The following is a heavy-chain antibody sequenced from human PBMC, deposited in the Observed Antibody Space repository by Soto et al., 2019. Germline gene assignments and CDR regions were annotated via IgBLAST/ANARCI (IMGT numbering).Heavy chain of an antibody. Sequence: PGESLKISCTGSGYTFTSYDINWVRQATGEGLEWMGWMNPNSGNTGYAQKFQGRVTMTRNTSISTAYMELSSLRSEDTAVYYCASANANANPYYYYYMDVWGKGTTVTVSS. V-gene: IGHV1-8*01. CDR1: GYTFTSYD. D-gene: IGHD1-1*01. CDR3: ASANANANPYYYYYMDV. J-gene: IGHJ6*03. CDR2: MNPNSGNT.